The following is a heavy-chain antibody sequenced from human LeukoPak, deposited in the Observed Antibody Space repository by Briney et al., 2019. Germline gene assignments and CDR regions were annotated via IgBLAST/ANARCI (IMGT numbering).Heavy chain of an antibody. V-gene: IGHV3-9*01. D-gene: IGHD3-10*01. CDR3: AKDIFRGFDGMDV. CDR2: ISWNSGSI. CDR1: GFTFDDYA. Sequence: GGSLRLSCVASGFTFDDYAMHWVRQAPGKGLEWVASISWNSGSIGYGDSVKGRFTISRDNAKNSLYLQMNSLRAEDTALYYCAKDIFRGFDGMDVWGQGTTVTVSS. J-gene: IGHJ6*02.